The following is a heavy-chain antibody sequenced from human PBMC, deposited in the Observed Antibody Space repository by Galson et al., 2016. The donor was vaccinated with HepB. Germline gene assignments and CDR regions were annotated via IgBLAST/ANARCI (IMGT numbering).Heavy chain of an antibody. CDR2: IYPADSDT. Sequence: SGAEVKKPGESLKISCEGSGFSFTTSWIAWVRQMPGRGLEWMGIIYPADSDTRYNPSFQGQVTISADKSITTAYLHWSSLKASDTAMYYCARHAMANCVGTSCYTEGYFDKWGQGTLVTVSS. V-gene: IGHV5-51*01. CDR1: GFSFTTSW. D-gene: IGHD2-2*01. J-gene: IGHJ4*02. CDR3: ARHAMANCVGTSCYTEGYFDK.